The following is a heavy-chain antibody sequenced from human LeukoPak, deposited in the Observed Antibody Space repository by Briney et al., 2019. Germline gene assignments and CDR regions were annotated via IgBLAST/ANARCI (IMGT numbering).Heavy chain of an antibody. Sequence: PSETLSVTCTVSGGSISTFYWSWLRQPPGKQLEWIGYVYYSGSTNYNPSFKTRVTISVDTSKNQFSLKLSSVTPADTAVYYCARVDYDSSGYFDYWGQGTLVTVSS. CDR1: GGSISTFY. CDR2: VYYSGST. CDR3: ARVDYDSSGYFDY. J-gene: IGHJ4*02. V-gene: IGHV4-59*01. D-gene: IGHD3-22*01.